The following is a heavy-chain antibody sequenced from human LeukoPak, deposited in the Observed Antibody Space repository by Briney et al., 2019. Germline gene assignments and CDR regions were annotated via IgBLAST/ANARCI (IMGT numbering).Heavy chain of an antibody. D-gene: IGHD1-20*01. CDR1: GGSISSYY. Sequence: SETLSLTCTVSGGSISSYYWSWIQQPPGKGLEWIGYIYFSGSTNYNPSLKSRVTISVDTSKDQFPLQLNSVTAADTAVYYCARHPITGAFDYWGQGTLVTVSS. CDR3: ARHPITGAFDY. CDR2: IYFSGST. V-gene: IGHV4-59*08. J-gene: IGHJ4*02.